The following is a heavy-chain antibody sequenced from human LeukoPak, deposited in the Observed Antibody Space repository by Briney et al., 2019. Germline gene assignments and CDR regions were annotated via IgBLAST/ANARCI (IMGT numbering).Heavy chain of an antibody. CDR2: MNPNSGNT. V-gene: IGHV1-8*02. CDR3: ARDRVYGSGKFGY. CDR1: GYTFTSYG. J-gene: IGHJ4*02. Sequence: GASVKVSCKASGYTFTSYGISWVRQAPGQGLEWMGWMNPNSGNTGYAQKFQGRVTMTRNTSISTAYMELSSLRSEDTAVYYCARDRVYGSGKFGYWGQGTLVTVSS. D-gene: IGHD3-10*01.